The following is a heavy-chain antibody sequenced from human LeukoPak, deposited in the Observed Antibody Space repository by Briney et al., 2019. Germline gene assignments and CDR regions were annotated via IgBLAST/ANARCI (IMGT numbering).Heavy chain of an antibody. Sequence: GGSLRLSCAAAGFTFSSYAMSWVRQAPGKGLGWVSGVSGSGGSTYYADSVKGRFTISRDNSKNTLYLQMNSLRAEDTAVYYCAKDLDIVATITGNWGQGTLVTVSS. CDR2: VSGSGGST. CDR1: GFTFSSYA. J-gene: IGHJ4*02. V-gene: IGHV3-23*01. CDR3: AKDLDIVATITGN. D-gene: IGHD5-12*01.